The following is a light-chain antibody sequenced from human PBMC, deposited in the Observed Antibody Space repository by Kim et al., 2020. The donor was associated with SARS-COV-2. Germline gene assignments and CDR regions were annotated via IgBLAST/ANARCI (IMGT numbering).Light chain of an antibody. CDR1: SHRSYY. CDR3: NSRDSSGNRV. V-gene: IGLV3-19*01. J-gene: IGLJ2*01. CDR2: GKN. Sequence: VAWGPTVSITCHGDSHRSYYASWYQQKPGPAPVLVIYGKNNRPSGIPDRFAGSSSGNTASLTITGAQAEDEADYYCNSRDSSGNRVFGGGTKLTVL.